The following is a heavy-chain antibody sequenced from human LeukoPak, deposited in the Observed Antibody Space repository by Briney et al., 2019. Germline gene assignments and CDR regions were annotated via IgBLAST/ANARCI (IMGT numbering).Heavy chain of an antibody. V-gene: IGHV4-31*03. CDR2: IYYSGSI. Sequence: PSETLSLTCTVSGGSISSGGYYWSWLRQHPGKGLEWIGYIYYSGSIYYNPSLKGRITISVDTSKNQFSLKLISVTAADTAVYYCERGQGYCSGATCYHGMDVWGQGTTVTVSS. CDR1: GGSISSGGYY. J-gene: IGHJ6*02. D-gene: IGHD2-15*01. CDR3: ERGQGYCSGATCYHGMDV.